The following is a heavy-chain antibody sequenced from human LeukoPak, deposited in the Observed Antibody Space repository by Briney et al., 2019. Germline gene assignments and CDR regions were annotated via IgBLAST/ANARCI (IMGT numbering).Heavy chain of an antibody. CDR1: KFTFSSYW. J-gene: IGHJ6*03. D-gene: IGHD3-10*01. CDR3: AKPPSGYYYYYMDV. Sequence: GGSLRLSCAASKFTFSSYWMHWVRQAPGKGLVWVSRINPDGSTTNYADSVKGRFTISRDNSKNTLYLQMNSLRAEDTAVYYCAKPPSGYYYYYMDVWGKGTTVTVSS. V-gene: IGHV3-74*01. CDR2: INPDGSTT.